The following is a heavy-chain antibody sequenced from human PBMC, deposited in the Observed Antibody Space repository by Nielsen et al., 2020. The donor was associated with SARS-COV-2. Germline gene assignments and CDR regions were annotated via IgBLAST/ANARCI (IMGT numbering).Heavy chain of an antibody. CDR1: GGSISSYY. CDR2: IYYSGST. CDR3: ARALSITIFGVVIINYFDY. J-gene: IGHJ4*02. D-gene: IGHD3-3*01. V-gene: IGHV4-59*01. Sequence: SETLSLTCTVSGGSISSYYWRWIRQPPGKGLEWIGYIYYSGSTNYNPSLKSRVTISVDTSKNQFSLKLSSVTAADTAVYYCARALSITIFGVVIINYFDYWGQGSLVTVSS.